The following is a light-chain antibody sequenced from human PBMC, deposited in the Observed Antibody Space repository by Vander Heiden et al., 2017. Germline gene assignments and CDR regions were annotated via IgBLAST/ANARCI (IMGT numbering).Light chain of an antibody. CDR2: GNC. CDR1: SSHTGAGYD. Sequence: HSVLTQPPSVFCAPGHRVAISCTGSSSHTGAGYDVHRYQQLPGTAPTLLIYGNCSRPSAVPDRFSGSKAGTSASLAITGLQAEDEADYYCQSYDSSLSGSVVFGGGTKLTVL. CDR3: QSYDSSLSGSVV. V-gene: IGLV1-40*01. J-gene: IGLJ2*01.